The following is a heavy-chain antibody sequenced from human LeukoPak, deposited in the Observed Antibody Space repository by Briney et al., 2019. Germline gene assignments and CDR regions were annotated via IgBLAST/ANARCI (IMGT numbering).Heavy chain of an antibody. CDR1: GFTFSSHD. CDR2: ISDSGTST. Sequence: GGSLRLSCATSGFTFSSHDMNWVRQAPGKGLEWVALISDSGTSTYYGESVTGRFSISRDNSNNRLFLQMNSLKVEDTASYFCATDNHLASWGQGTQVTVSA. CDR3: ATDNHLAS. V-gene: IGHV3-23*01. J-gene: IGHJ4*02. D-gene: IGHD1-14*01.